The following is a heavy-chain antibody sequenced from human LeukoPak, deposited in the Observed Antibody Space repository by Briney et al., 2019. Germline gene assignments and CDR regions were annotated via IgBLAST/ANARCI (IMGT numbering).Heavy chain of an antibody. J-gene: IGHJ4*02. D-gene: IGHD3-16*01. Sequence: GGPLRLSCAASGFTFSSYWMSWVRQAPGKGLEWVANINQDGSEKYYVDSVKGRFTISRDNAKNSLSLQMNSLRAEDTAVYYCARDGAPFDYWGQGTLVTVSS. CDR1: GFTFSSYW. CDR3: ARDGAPFDY. V-gene: IGHV3-7*04. CDR2: INQDGSEK.